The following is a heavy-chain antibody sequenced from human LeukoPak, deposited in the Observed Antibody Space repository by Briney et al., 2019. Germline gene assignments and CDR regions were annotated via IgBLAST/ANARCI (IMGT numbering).Heavy chain of an antibody. CDR3: ATSRDTSGYYYHFDY. CDR1: GGSISSYY. D-gene: IGHD3-22*01. Sequence: PSETLSLTCTVSGGSISSYYWSWIRQPPGKGLEWIGYISYSGGTNYNPSLKSRVTISLDTSKNQFSLKLNSVTAADRALYYCATSRDTSGYYYHFDYWGQGILVAVSS. CDR2: ISYSGGT. J-gene: IGHJ4*02. V-gene: IGHV4-59*01.